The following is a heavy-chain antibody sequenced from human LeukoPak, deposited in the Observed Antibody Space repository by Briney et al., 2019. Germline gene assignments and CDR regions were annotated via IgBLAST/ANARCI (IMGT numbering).Heavy chain of an antibody. V-gene: IGHV4-59*01. CDR2: IYYSGST. J-gene: IGHJ4*02. CDR1: GGSISSYY. CDR3: ARRGQWLALDY. Sequence: SETLSLTCTVPGGSISSYYWSWIRQPPGKGLEWIGYIYYSGSTNYNPSLKSRVTISVDTSKNQFSLKLSSVTAADTAVYYCARRGQWLALDYWGQGTLVTVSS. D-gene: IGHD6-19*01.